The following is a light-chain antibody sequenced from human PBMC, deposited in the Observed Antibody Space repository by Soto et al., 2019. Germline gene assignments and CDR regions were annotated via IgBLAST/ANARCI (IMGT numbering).Light chain of an antibody. CDR3: QQRSSWPT. Sequence: EIVLTQSPATLSLSPGERATLSCRASQSVSSYLAWYQQKPGQAPRLLIYDASNRATGIPARFSGSGSGTGFTLTISCLEPEDFAVYYCQQRSSWPTFGGGTKVEIK. J-gene: IGKJ4*01. CDR1: QSVSSY. V-gene: IGKV3-11*01. CDR2: DAS.